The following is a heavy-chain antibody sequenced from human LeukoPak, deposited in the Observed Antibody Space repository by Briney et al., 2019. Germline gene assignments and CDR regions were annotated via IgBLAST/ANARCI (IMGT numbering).Heavy chain of an antibody. J-gene: IGHJ4*02. CDR1: GGTFSGYY. CDR2: INHSGST. D-gene: IGHD4-17*01. CDR3: AQIGVYGAYVGADY. V-gene: IGHV4-34*08. Sequence: SETLSFTCAVHGGTFSGYYWTWIRQPPGKGLEGMGEINHSGSTKYNPSRKSRVTISVDTYKRQLSLKRNSVTAAATGVYYCAQIGVYGAYVGADYCGQGRLVTVPS.